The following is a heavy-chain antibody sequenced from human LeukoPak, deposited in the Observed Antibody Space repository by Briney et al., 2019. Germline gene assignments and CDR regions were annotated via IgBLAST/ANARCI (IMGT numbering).Heavy chain of an antibody. J-gene: IGHJ4*02. CDR2: ISGSGGST. CDR3: AKESYYGSGSYYLD. CDR1: GFTFSSYA. Sequence: GGSLRLSCAASGFTFSSYAMSWVRQAPGKGLEWVSAISGSGGSTYYADSVKSRFTISRDNSKNTLYLQMNSLRAEDTAVYYCAKESYYGSGSYYLDWGQGTLVTVSS. D-gene: IGHD3-10*01. V-gene: IGHV3-23*01.